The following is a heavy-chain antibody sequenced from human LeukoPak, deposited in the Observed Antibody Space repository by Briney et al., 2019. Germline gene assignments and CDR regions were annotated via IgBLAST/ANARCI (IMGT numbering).Heavy chain of an antibody. V-gene: IGHV1-18*01. Sequence: ASVTVSCKASGYTFTTYGFSWVRQAPGQGLEWMGWISAYNGNTNYAQKLQGRVTMTTDTSTSTAYMELRSLRSDDTAVYYCARGKQLVPYYYYYMDVWGKGTTVTVSS. D-gene: IGHD6-6*01. CDR1: GYTFTTYG. J-gene: IGHJ6*03. CDR2: ISAYNGNT. CDR3: ARGKQLVPYYYYYMDV.